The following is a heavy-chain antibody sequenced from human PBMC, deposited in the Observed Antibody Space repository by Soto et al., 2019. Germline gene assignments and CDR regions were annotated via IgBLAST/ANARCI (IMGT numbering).Heavy chain of an antibody. V-gene: IGHV3-15*01. CDR2: IKSKTDGGTT. Sequence: GGSLRLSCAASGFTFSNAWMSWVRQAPGKGLEWVGRIKSKTDGGTTDYAAPVKGRFTISRDDSKNTLYLQMNSLKTEDTAVYYCTTDLQGYCSGGSCYSPFWIYYYYMDVWGKGTTVTVSS. J-gene: IGHJ6*03. D-gene: IGHD2-15*01. CDR3: TTDLQGYCSGGSCYSPFWIYYYYMDV. CDR1: GFTFSNAW.